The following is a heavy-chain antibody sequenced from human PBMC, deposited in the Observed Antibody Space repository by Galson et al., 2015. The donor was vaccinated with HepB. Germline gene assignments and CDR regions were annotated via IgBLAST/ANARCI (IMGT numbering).Heavy chain of an antibody. J-gene: IGHJ6*02. V-gene: IGHV3-21*01. CDR2: TDSSGTYI. CDR3: ARPYSGSLYGMDV. D-gene: IGHD6-13*01. Sequence: SLRLSCAGSGFTFSAHSMNWVRHAPGKGLEWVSSTDSSGTYIYYADSVKGRFTISRDNAKNSLYLQMNSLRVDDTAVYYCARPYSGSLYGMDVWGQGTTVTVSS. CDR1: GFTFSAHS.